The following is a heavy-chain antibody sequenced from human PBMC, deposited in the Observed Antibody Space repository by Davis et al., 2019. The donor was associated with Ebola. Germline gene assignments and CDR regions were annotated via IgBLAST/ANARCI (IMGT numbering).Heavy chain of an antibody. D-gene: IGHD5-18*01. J-gene: IGHJ4*02. CDR3: AKDTSAMVTTTGPLGY. CDR1: GFTFSSYS. Sequence: GGSLRLSCAASGFTFSSYSMSWVRLAPGKRLESVSAISVISGSTYYADPMKGRFTISRDNSKNTLYLQMNSLRAEDTAVYYCAKDTSAMVTTTGPLGYWGQGTLVTVSS. V-gene: IGHV3-23*01. CDR2: ISVISGST.